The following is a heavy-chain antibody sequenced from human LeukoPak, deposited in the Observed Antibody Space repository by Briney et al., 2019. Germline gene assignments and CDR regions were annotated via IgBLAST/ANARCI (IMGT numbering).Heavy chain of an antibody. Sequence: PGGSLRLSCAASGFTFSSYAMHWVRQAPGKGLEWVAVISYDGSNKYYADSVKGRFTISRDNAKNTLYLQMNSLRAEDTAVYYCARDREKSGTTYYDFWSGYYRAGDDAFDIWGQGTMVTVSS. V-gene: IGHV3-30*04. D-gene: IGHD3-3*01. J-gene: IGHJ3*02. CDR3: ARDREKSGTTYYDFWSGYYRAGDDAFDI. CDR2: ISYDGSNK. CDR1: GFTFSSYA.